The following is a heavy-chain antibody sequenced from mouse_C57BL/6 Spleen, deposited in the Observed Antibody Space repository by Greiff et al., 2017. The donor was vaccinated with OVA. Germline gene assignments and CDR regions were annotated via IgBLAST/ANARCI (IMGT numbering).Heavy chain of an antibody. J-gene: IGHJ2*01. CDR3: ARKEDSSGSLDY. D-gene: IGHD3-2*02. CDR1: GYTFTDYY. Sequence: EVQLQQSGPELVKPGASVKISCKASGYTFTDYYMNWVKQSHGKSLEWIGDINPNNGGTSYNQKFKGKATLTVDKSSSTAYMELRSLTSEDSAVYYCARKEDSSGSLDYWGQGTTLTVSS. V-gene: IGHV1-26*01. CDR2: INPNNGGT.